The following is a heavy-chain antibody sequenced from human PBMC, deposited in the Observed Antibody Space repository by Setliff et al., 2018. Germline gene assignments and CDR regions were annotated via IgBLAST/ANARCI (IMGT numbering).Heavy chain of an antibody. V-gene: IGHV4-39*07. D-gene: IGHD3-16*01. J-gene: IGHJ4*02. Sequence: SETLSLTCTVSGDSISSSTYHWGWIRQSPGKGLEWIGNIYYNGNTNKNPSLKSRVTISVDTYRDQFSLRLSSVTAADTAMYYCARVRVVQGYYEFDYWGQGTLVTVSS. CDR3: ARVRVVQGYYEFDY. CDR2: IYYNGNT. CDR1: GDSISSSTYH.